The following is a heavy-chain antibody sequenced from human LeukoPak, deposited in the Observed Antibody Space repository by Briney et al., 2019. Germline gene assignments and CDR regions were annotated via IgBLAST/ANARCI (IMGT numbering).Heavy chain of an antibody. D-gene: IGHD2-21*01. CDR3: ARQVEGVIDNYYYYYMDV. Sequence: SVTLSLTCTVSGGSISSYYWSWIRQPPGKGLEWIGYIYTSGSTNYNPSLKSRVTISVDTSKNQFSLKLSSVTAADTAVYYCARQVEGVIDNYYYYYMDVWGKGTTVTVSS. J-gene: IGHJ6*03. CDR2: IYTSGST. CDR1: GGSISSYY. V-gene: IGHV4-4*09.